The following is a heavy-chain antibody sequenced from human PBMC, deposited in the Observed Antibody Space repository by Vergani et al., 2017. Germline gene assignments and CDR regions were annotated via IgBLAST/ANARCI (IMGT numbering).Heavy chain of an antibody. D-gene: IGHD3-22*01. J-gene: IGHJ3*02. CDR3: AGNYDSSGYYAGDAFDI. CDR2: IIPIFGTA. CDR1: GGTFSSYA. Sequence: QVQLVQSGAEVKQPGSSVKVSCKASGGTFSSYAISWVRQAPGQGLEWMGWIIPIFGTANYAQKFQGRVTITADESTSTAYMELSSLRSEDTAVYYCAGNYDSSGYYAGDAFDIWGQGTMVTVSS. V-gene: IGHV1-69*01.